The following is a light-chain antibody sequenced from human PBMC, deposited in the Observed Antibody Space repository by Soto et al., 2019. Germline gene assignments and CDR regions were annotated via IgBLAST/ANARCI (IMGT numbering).Light chain of an antibody. J-gene: IGLJ3*02. V-gene: IGLV2-23*02. CDR3: CSYAGSSTLV. Sequence: QPVLTQPASVSGSPGQSITISCTGTSSDVGSYNLVSWYQQHPGKAPKLMIYEVSKRPSGVSDRFSGSKFGNTASLTISGLQAEDEADYYCCSYAGSSTLVFGGGTKLTVL. CDR2: EVS. CDR1: SSDVGSYNL.